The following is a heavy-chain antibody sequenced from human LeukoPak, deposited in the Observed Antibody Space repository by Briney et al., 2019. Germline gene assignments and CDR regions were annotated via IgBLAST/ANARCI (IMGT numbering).Heavy chain of an antibody. CDR1: GYTFTSYA. Sequence: ASVKVSCKASGYTFTSYAMHWVRQAPGQRLEWMGWINAGNGNTKYSQKFQGRVTITRDTSASTAYMELSSLRSEDTAVYYCARGSSYYYDSSGYSRFFEDWGQGTMVTVSS. V-gene: IGHV1-3*01. D-gene: IGHD3-22*01. CDR3: ARGSSYYYDSSGYSRFFED. J-gene: IGHJ3*01. CDR2: INAGNGNT.